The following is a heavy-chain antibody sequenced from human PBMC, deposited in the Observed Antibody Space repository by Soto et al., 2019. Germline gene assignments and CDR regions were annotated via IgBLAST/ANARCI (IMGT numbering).Heavy chain of an antibody. D-gene: IGHD3-22*01. CDR2: IIPIFGTA. CDR1: GGTFSSYA. CDR3: ARRDYYDSSDPRQVVTYDYYYGMDV. J-gene: IGHJ6*02. Sequence: ASVKVSCKASGGTFSSYAISWVRQAPGQGLEWMGGIIPIFGTANYAQKFQGRVTITADKSTSTAYMELSSLRSVDTAVYYCARRDYYDSSDPRQVVTYDYYYGMDVWGQGTTVTVSS. V-gene: IGHV1-69*06.